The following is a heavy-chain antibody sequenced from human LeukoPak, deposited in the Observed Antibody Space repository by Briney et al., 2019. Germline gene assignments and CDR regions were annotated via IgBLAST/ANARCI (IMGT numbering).Heavy chain of an antibody. CDR1: GGTFSSYT. D-gene: IGHD3-22*01. J-gene: IGHJ6*03. CDR3: ASALDSSGYYRYYYYYMDV. V-gene: IGHV1-2*02. Sequence: ASVKVSCKASGGTFSSYTISWVRQAPGQGLEWMGWINPNSGGTNYAQKFQGRVTMTRDTSISTAYMELSRLRSDDTAVYYCASALDSSGYYRYYYYYMDVWGKGTTVTVSS. CDR2: INPNSGGT.